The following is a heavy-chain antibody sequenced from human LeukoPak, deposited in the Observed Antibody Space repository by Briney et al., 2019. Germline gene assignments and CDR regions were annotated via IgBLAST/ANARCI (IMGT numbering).Heavy chain of an antibody. V-gene: IGHV1-2*04. CDR2: INPNSGGT. CDR3: ARGESGYSYGPFDY. CDR1: GYTFTSYG. D-gene: IGHD5-18*01. Sequence: ASVKVSCKASGYTFTSYGISWVRQAPGQGLEWMGWINPNSGGTNYAQKFQGWVTMTRDTSISTAYMELSRLRSDDTAVYYCARGESGYSYGPFDYWGQGTLVTVSS. J-gene: IGHJ4*02.